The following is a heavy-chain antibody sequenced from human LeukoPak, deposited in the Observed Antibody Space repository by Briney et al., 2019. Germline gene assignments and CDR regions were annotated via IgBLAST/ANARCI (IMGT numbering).Heavy chain of an antibody. Sequence: SETLSLTCTVSGGSISSSSYYWGWIRQPPGKGLEWIGSISYRGFTYYNPSLKSQVTISVDTSKNQFSLKLRSVTAADTAVYYCARVHNAYCGGDCYLAPDYWGQGTLVTVSS. V-gene: IGHV4-39*07. J-gene: IGHJ4*02. CDR1: GGSISSSSYY. D-gene: IGHD2-21*02. CDR2: ISYRGFT. CDR3: ARVHNAYCGGDCYLAPDY.